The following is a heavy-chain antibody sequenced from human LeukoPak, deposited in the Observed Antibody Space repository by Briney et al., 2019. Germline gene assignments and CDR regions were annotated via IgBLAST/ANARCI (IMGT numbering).Heavy chain of an antibody. D-gene: IGHD6-19*01. CDR3: ARETFIAVAAFDY. CDR2: FFPGGNT. Sequence: PSETLSLTCTVSGGSMNTYYWSWIRQPAGKGLEWIGRFFPGGNTNYYPSLKSRVTLSLDTSKNQFSLKLRSVTAADTAVYYCARETFIAVAAFDYWGQGTRVTVSS. CDR1: GGSMNTYY. V-gene: IGHV4-4*07. J-gene: IGHJ4*02.